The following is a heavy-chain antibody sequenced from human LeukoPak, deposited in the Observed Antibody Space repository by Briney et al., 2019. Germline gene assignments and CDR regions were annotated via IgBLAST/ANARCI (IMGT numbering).Heavy chain of an antibody. V-gene: IGHV3-21*01. Sequence: KTGGSLRLSCAASGFTFSSYSMNWVRQAPGKGLEWVSSISSSSSYIYYADSVKGRFTISRDNAKNSLYLQMNSLRAEDTAVYYCARMASSDAFDIWGQGTMVTVSS. CDR3: ARMASSDAFDI. CDR2: ISSSSSYI. CDR1: GFTFSSYS. D-gene: IGHD5-24*01. J-gene: IGHJ3*02.